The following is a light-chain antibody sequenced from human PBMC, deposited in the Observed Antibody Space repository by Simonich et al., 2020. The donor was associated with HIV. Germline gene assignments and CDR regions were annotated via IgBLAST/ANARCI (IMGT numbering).Light chain of an antibody. J-gene: IGKJ1*01. V-gene: IGKV1-5*01. CDR1: QKIRTF. CDR3: QQYNNYWT. CDR2: VAS. Sequence: DIQMTQSPSSLSASVGDRVTISCRASQKIRTFLNWYQQKPGKAPKLLISVASSLQRGVPSRFSGNGSGTEFTLTISSLQPDDFATYFCQQYNNYWTFGQGTKVEI.